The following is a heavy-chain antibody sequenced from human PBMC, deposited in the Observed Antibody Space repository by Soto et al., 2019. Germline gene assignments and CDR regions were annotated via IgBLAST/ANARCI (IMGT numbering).Heavy chain of an antibody. CDR3: EICSADCSSTSCPFFDP. CDR2: IIPIFGTA. J-gene: IGHJ5*02. Sequence: QVQLVQSGAEVKKPGSSVKVSCKASGGTFSSYAISWVRQAPGQGLEWMGGIIPIFGTANYAQKFQGRVTIPADESTSTAYMELSGLGSEDTAVYYCEICSADCSSTSCPFFDPCGQGTLVTVSS. CDR1: GGTFSSYA. D-gene: IGHD2-2*01. V-gene: IGHV1-69*01.